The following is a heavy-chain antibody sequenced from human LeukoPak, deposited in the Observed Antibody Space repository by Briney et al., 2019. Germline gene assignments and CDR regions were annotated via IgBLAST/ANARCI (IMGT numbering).Heavy chain of an antibody. CDR1: VYTFTSYD. J-gene: IGHJ4*02. CDR3: ARGPPNWGYDY. V-gene: IGHV1-8*01. CDR2: MNPNSGNT. D-gene: IGHD7-27*01. Sequence: GASVKVSCKASVYTFTSYDINWVRQATGQGLEWMGWMNPNSGNTGYAQKFQGRVTMTRNTSISTAYMELSSLRSDDTAVYYCARGPPNWGYDYWGPGTLVTVSS.